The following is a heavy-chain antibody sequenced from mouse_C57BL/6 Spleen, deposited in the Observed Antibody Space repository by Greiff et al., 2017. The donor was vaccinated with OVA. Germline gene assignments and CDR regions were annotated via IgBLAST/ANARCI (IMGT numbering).Heavy chain of an antibody. CDR1: GFSLTSYG. CDR3: ASELHGDQGAY. CDR2: IWGVGST. Sequence: VQLQESGPGLVAPSQSLSITCTVSGFSLTSYGVDWVRQSPGKGLEWLGVIWGVGSTNYNSALNSRLSISKDNSKSQVYLKMNSLQTDDTAMYYCASELHGDQGAYWGQGTLVTVSA. J-gene: IGHJ3*01. D-gene: IGHD1-1*01. V-gene: IGHV2-6*01.